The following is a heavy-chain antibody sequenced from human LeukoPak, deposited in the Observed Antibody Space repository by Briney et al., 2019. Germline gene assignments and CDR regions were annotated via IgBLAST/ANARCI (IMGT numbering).Heavy chain of an antibody. CDR2: IGGSGGST. Sequence: PGGSLRLSCAASGFTFSSYAMSGSAQPQGRGRSGAPAIGGSGGSTYYADSVKGRFTISRDNSKNTLYLQMNSLRAEDTAVYYCAKDGHWNLKDFDYWGQGTLVTVSS. CDR1: GFTFSSYA. D-gene: IGHD1-1*01. V-gene: IGHV3-23*01. J-gene: IGHJ4*02. CDR3: AKDGHWNLKDFDY.